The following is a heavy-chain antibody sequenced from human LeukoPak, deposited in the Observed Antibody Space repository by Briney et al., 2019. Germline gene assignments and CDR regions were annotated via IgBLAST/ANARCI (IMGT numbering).Heavy chain of an antibody. CDR3: ESQVGAYYYFDY. CDR1: GFTVSSNY. V-gene: IGHV3-53*01. J-gene: IGHJ4*02. D-gene: IGHD1-26*01. Sequence: PGGSLRLSCAASGFTVSSNYMSWVRQAPGKGLEWVSDIYSGGSTYYADYVKGRFTISRDNYKNTLYLQMNSLRAEDEAVYYCESQVGAYYYFDYWGQGTLVIVSS. CDR2: IYSGGST.